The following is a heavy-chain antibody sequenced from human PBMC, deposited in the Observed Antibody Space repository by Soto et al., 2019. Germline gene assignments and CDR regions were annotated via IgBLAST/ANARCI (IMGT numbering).Heavy chain of an antibody. CDR3: AKAQGGYGSGSYNGMDV. CDR1: GFTFSSYA. CDR2: ISGSGGST. D-gene: IGHD3-10*01. Sequence: GGSLRLSXAASGFTFSSYAMSWVRQAPGKGLEWVSAISGSGGSTYYADSVKGRFTISRDNSKNTLYLQMNSLRAEDTAVYYCAKAQGGYGSGSYNGMDVWGQGTTVTVSS. J-gene: IGHJ6*02. V-gene: IGHV3-23*01.